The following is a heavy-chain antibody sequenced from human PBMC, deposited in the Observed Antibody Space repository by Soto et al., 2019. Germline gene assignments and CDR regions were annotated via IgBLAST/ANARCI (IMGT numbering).Heavy chain of an antibody. Sequence: QVQLVQSGAEVKKPGSSVRVACKTSGDIFNRYTISWVRQAPGLGLEWMGRIIPVVGGPNYAEKFRGRVTSTADKATTSVYREVRSRRSDDTAAYYCARAEGGGGSWYAAWGQGTLVTVSS. D-gene: IGHD2-15*01. J-gene: IGHJ5*02. CDR2: IIPVVGGP. CDR3: ARAEGGGGSWYAA. CDR1: GDIFNRYT. V-gene: IGHV1-69*02.